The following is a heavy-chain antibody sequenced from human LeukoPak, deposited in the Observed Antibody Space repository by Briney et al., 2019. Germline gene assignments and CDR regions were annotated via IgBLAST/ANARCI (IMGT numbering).Heavy chain of an antibody. V-gene: IGHV3-11*01. D-gene: IGHD1-26*01. Sequence: GGSLRLACAASGFTFSDYYVSWIRQAPGKGLEWVSYISSSGSTIYYADSVKGRFTISRDNAKNSLYLQMNSLRAEDTAVYYCARYRRGSSDYYFDYWGQGTLVTVSS. CDR1: GFTFSDYY. J-gene: IGHJ4*02. CDR3: ARYRRGSSDYYFDY. CDR2: ISSSGSTI.